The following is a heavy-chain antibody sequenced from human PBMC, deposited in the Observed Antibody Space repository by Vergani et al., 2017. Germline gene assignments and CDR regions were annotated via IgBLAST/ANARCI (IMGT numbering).Heavy chain of an antibody. CDR1: GFTFTDYG. CDR3: VRERAPFDAFDV. J-gene: IGHJ3*01. CDR2: IWSNGVNK. Sequence: QAQLVESGGGVVQPGSSLRLSCAASGFTFTDYGMHWVRQAPGKGLEWVAVIWSNGVNKYYADSVRGRFTFSRDNSRYTLDLQMDSLRAEDTAVYHYVRERAPFDAFDVWGQGTMVTVSS. V-gene: IGHV3-33*01.